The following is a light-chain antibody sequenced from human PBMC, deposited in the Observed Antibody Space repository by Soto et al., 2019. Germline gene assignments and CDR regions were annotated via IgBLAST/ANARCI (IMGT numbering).Light chain of an antibody. CDR2: GAS. CDR1: QSLSTSF. J-gene: IGKJ1*01. V-gene: IGKV3-20*01. Sequence: EIVLTQSPGTLSLSPGDRATLSCRASQSLSTSFLAWYQQKPGQAPRLLIYGASSRAAGIPDRFSGSGSGTDFTLTISRLEPEDVAVYYCQQYGSSPPTFGQGTKVEIK. CDR3: QQYGSSPPT.